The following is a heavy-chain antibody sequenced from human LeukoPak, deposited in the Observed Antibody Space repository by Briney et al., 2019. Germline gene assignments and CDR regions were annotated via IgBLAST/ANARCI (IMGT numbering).Heavy chain of an antibody. V-gene: IGHV1-8*01. CDR3: ARGIRLVRGVILGYYFDY. J-gene: IGHJ4*02. D-gene: IGHD3-10*01. Sequence: ASVKVSCKASGYTFTIYDINWVRQATGQGREWMGWMNPNSGNTGYAQKFQGRVTMTRNTSISTAYMELGSLRSEDTAVYYCARGIRLVRGVILGYYFDYWGQGTLVTVSS. CDR1: GYTFTIYD. CDR2: MNPNSGNT.